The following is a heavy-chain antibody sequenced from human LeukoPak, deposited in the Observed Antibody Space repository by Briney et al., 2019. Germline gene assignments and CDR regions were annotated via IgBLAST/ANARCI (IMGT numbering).Heavy chain of an antibody. D-gene: IGHD2-15*01. Sequence: PGGSLRLSCAASGFTFSSYSMSWVRQAPGKGLEWVSSISSSSSYIYYADSVKGRFTISRDNAKNSLYLQMNSLRAEDTAVYYCASSLGYCSGGSCSNWFDPWGQGTLVTVSS. CDR3: ASSLGYCSGGSCSNWFDP. CDR1: GFTFSSYS. V-gene: IGHV3-21*01. J-gene: IGHJ5*02. CDR2: ISSSSSYI.